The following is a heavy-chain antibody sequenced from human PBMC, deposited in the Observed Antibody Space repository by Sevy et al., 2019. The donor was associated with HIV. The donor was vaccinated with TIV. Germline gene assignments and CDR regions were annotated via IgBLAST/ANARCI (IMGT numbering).Heavy chain of an antibody. J-gene: IGHJ3*02. D-gene: IGHD1-1*01. CDR2: ISYDGTYK. V-gene: IGHV3-30*04. CDR3: TRGPIQLGAFDI. Sequence: GGSLRLSCAASGFIFSHYPIHWVRQSPGEGLDWVAVISYDGTYKDYADSVKGRFTVSRDNSKNTLYLQMNSLRPEDTAVYYCTRGPIQLGAFDIWGQGTMVTVSS. CDR1: GFIFSHYP.